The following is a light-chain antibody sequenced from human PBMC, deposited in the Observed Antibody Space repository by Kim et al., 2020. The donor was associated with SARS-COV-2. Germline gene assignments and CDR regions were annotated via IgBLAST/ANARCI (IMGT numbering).Light chain of an antibody. J-gene: IGLJ1*01. Sequence: GQPLTTPSTGRSSAIGIYNSVSWYQQRPGKAPKVMIYDVNSRPSGVSNLCSGSKSGNTASLTISGLQAEDEADYYCSSFTSSDTYVFGTGTKVTVL. CDR1: SSAIGIYNS. CDR3: SSFTSSDTYV. CDR2: DVN. V-gene: IGLV2-14*03.